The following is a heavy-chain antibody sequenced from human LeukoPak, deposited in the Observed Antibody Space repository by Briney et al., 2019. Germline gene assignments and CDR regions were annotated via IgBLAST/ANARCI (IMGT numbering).Heavy chain of an antibody. D-gene: IGHD1-1*01. CDR1: GFTVNSNY. CDR3: ARDLTTWGAFDI. V-gene: IGHV3-53*01. CDR2: IYSGGST. J-gene: IGHJ3*02. Sequence: GGSLRLSCAASGFTVNSNYMNWVRQAPGKGLEWVSVIYSGGSTYYADSVKGRFTISRDNSKNTLYLQMNSLRAEDTAVYYCARDLTTWGAFDIWGQGTMVTVSS.